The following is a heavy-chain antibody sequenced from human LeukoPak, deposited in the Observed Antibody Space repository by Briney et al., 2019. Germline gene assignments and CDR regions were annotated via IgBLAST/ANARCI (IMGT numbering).Heavy chain of an antibody. V-gene: IGHV3-21*01. CDR2: ISSSGSYI. CDR3: ASPPAYYYGMDV. J-gene: IGHJ6*02. Sequence: PGGSLRLSCAASGFTFSTNSMNWVRQAPGKGLEWVSCISSSGSYIHYADSVKGRFTISRDNVRNSLYLQMNSLRAEDTAVYYCASPPAYYYGMDVWGQGTTVTVSS. CDR1: GFTFSTNS.